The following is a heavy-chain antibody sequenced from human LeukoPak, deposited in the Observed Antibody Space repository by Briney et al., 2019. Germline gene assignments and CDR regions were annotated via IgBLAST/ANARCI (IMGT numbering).Heavy chain of an antibody. J-gene: IGHJ3*02. Sequence: PSETLSLTCNVSGGSISSYYWGWIRQPPGKGLEWIGYIYTSGSTNYNPSLKSRVAISVDTSKNQFSLTLSSVTDADTAVYYCARRWYSWHDHAFDIWGQGTMVTVSS. CDR1: GGSISSYY. CDR2: IYTSGST. CDR3: ARRWYSWHDHAFDI. D-gene: IGHD1-1*01. V-gene: IGHV4-4*09.